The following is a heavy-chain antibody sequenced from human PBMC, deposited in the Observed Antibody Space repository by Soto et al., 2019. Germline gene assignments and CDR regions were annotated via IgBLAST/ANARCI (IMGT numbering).Heavy chain of an antibody. CDR2: ISWNSGSI. D-gene: IGHD3-9*01. CDR1: GFTFDDYA. J-gene: IGHJ4*02. CDR3: AKDISFSLDVFDY. V-gene: IGHV3-9*01. Sequence: GGSLRLSCAASGFTFDDYAMHWVRQAPGKGLEWVSGISWNSGSIGYADSVKGRFTISRDNAKNSLYLQMNSLRAEDTALYYCAKDISFSLDVFDYWGQGTLVTVSS.